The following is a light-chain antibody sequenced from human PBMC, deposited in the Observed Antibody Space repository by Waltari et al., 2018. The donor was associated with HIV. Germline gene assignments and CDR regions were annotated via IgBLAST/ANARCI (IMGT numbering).Light chain of an antibody. CDR3: QQYYSVPPT. Sequence: DIVMTQSLDSLPVSLGESATINCTSSRTVFYSPDNRNYLAWYLQRPGHSPRVLIFWASTRAYGVPDRFSGSGSGTDFSLTLSSLQADDVGIYYCQQYYSVPPTFGGGTKVEI. CDR2: WAS. J-gene: IGKJ4*01. CDR1: RTVFYSPDNRNY. V-gene: IGKV4-1*01.